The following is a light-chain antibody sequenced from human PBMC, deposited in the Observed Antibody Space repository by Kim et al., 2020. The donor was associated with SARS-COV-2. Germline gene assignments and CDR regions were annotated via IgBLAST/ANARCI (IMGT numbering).Light chain of an antibody. Sequence: VSPGQTASITCSGDKLGDKYACWYQQKPGQSPVLVIYQDSKRPSGIPERFSGSNSGNTATLTISGTQAMDEADYYCQAWDSSTRMFGGGTQLTVL. CDR2: QDS. J-gene: IGLJ3*02. V-gene: IGLV3-1*01. CDR3: QAWDSSTRM. CDR1: KLGDKY.